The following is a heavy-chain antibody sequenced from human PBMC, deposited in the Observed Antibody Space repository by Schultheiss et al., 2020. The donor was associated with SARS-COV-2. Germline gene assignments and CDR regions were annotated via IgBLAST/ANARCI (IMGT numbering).Heavy chain of an antibody. V-gene: IGHV4-4*07. CDR3: ASVPFSSSWYTGMDV. Sequence: SETLSLTCTVSGGSISRYYWSWIRQPAGKGLEWLGRIYTSGSTNYNPSLKSRVTMSVDTSKNKFSLKLSSVTAADTAVYYCASVPFSSSWYTGMDVWGQETTVTVSS. J-gene: IGHJ6*02. CDR2: IYTSGST. D-gene: IGHD6-13*01. CDR1: GGSISRYY.